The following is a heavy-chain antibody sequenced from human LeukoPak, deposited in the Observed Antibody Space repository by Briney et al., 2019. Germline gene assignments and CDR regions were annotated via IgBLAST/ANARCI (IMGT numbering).Heavy chain of an antibody. J-gene: IGHJ4*02. CDR3: ANRRVGVSAAIDS. D-gene: IGHD2-2*01. CDR2: IYYSGST. CDR1: GGSISSSSYY. Sequence: PSETLSLTCTVSGGSISSSSYYWAWIRQPPGKGLEWIGSIYYSGSTSYNPSLKSRVTMSVDTSNNHFSLKLSSVTAADTAVYYCANRRVGVSAAIDSWGQGTLVTVSS. V-gene: IGHV4-39*01.